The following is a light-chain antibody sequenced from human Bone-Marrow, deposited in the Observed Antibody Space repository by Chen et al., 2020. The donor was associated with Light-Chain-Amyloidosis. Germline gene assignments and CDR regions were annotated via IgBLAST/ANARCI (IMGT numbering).Light chain of an antibody. CDR2: GAS. J-gene: IGKJ3*01. V-gene: IGKV3-20*01. CDR1: QRVSSTY. CDR3: PQYDSTPLFT. Sequence: EIVLTQSPGTLSVSPGERATLSCRASQRVSSTYLAWYQQKPGQAPRLLIYGASSMATGSPDRFSGSGTGTDFTLTISRVEPEDFAEYYCPQYDSTPLFTFGPGTKVDIQ.